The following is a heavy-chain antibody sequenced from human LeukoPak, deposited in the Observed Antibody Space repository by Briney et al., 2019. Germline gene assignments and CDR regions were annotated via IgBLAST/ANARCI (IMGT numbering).Heavy chain of an antibody. Sequence: SETLSLTCTVSGASISSDNYYWGWIRQPPGKGLEWIGSIYATGDTYYNPSLKTRVTISVDTSKNQFSLKLSSVTAADTAVYYCARVIVEITMINSDAFDIWGQGTMVTVSS. CDR2: IYATGDT. J-gene: IGHJ3*02. D-gene: IGHD3-22*01. CDR1: GASISSDNYY. V-gene: IGHV4-39*07. CDR3: ARVIVEITMINSDAFDI.